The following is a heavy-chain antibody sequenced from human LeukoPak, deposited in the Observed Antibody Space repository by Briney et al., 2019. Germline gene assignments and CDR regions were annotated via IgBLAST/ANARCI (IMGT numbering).Heavy chain of an antibody. V-gene: IGHV4-39*07. D-gene: IGHD3-10*01. CDR1: GGSISSGSYY. CDR2: INHSGST. CDR3: ARGTGSGSYYNVLYYYYYYMDV. Sequence: PSQTLSLTCTVSGGSISSGSYYWSWIRQPPGKGLEWIGEINHSGSTNYNPSLKSRVTISVDTSKNQFSLKLSSVTAADTAVYYCARGTGSGSYYNVLYYYYYYMDVWGKGTTVTVSS. J-gene: IGHJ6*03.